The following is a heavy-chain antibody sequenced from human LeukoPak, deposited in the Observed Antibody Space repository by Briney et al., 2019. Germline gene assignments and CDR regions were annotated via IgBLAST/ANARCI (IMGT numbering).Heavy chain of an antibody. CDR2: ISSSGSTI. CDR1: GFTFSDYY. Sequence: GGSLRLSCAASGFTFSDYYMSWIRQAPGKGLEWVSYISSSGSTIYYADSVKGRFTISRDNAKNSLYLQMNSLRAEDTAVYYCARDSIVVVTATRNWYFDLWGRGTLVTVSS. V-gene: IGHV3-11*01. J-gene: IGHJ2*01. CDR3: ARDSIVVVTATRNWYFDL. D-gene: IGHD2-21*02.